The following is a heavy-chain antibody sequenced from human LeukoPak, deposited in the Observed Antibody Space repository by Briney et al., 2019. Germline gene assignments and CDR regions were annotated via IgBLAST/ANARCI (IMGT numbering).Heavy chain of an antibody. J-gene: IGHJ6*02. Sequence: QVQLQESGPGLVKPSDTLSLTCAVSGYSISSSNWWGWIRQPPGKGREWIGYIFYSGSTYYNPSLKSRVTMSVDTSKNQFSLKLSSVTAADTAVYYCARERRDGYKKYYGMDVWGQGTTVTVSS. CDR3: ARERRDGYKKYYGMDV. CDR1: GYSISSSNW. D-gene: IGHD5-24*01. CDR2: IFYSGST. V-gene: IGHV4-28*03.